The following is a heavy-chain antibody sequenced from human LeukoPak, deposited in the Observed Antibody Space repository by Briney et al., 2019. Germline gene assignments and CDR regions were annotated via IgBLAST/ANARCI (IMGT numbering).Heavy chain of an antibody. J-gene: IGHJ4*02. CDR2: ISSSGSTI. CDR3: ARGNWAEDGYFDY. CDR1: GFTFSSYE. V-gene: IGHV3-48*03. D-gene: IGHD7-27*01. Sequence: PGGSLRLSCATSGFTFSSYEMTWVRQAPGKGLEWVSYISSSGSTIYYADSVKGRFTISRDNAKNSLYLQMNSLRAEDTAVYYCARGNWAEDGYFDYWGQGTLVTVSS.